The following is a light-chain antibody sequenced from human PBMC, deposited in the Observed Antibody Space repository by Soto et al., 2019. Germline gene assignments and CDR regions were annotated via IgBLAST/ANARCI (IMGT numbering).Light chain of an antibody. V-gene: IGKV1-8*01. CDR2: AAS. J-gene: IGKJ1*01. CDR1: QGISSY. Sequence: AIRMTQSPSSFSASTGDRVTITCRASQGISSYLAWYQQKPGKAPKLLIYAASTLQSGVPSRFSGSGSGTDFTLTISCLQSEDFAVYYCQQYGSSPWPFGQGTKVEIK. CDR3: QQYGSSPWP.